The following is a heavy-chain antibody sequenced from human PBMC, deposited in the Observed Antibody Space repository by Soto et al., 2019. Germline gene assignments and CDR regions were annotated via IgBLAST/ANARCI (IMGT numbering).Heavy chain of an antibody. CDR3: AKDTYYHDSSGYYVFDH. CDR1: GFTFSSYG. J-gene: IGHJ4*02. D-gene: IGHD3-22*01. CDR2: ISYDGNNE. V-gene: IGHV3-30*18. Sequence: GGSLRLSCTASGFTFSSYGMHWVRQTPGMGLEWVAHISYDGNNEHYTDSVKGRFTISRDNSKNTVYLQMNSLRTEDTALYYCAKDTYYHDSSGYYVFDHWGQGTLVTVPS.